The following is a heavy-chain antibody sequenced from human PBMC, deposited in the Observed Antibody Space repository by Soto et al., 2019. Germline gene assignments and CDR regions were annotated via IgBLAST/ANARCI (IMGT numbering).Heavy chain of an antibody. CDR2: IYHSGST. V-gene: IGHV4-30-2*01. CDR1: GGSISSGGYS. CDR3: ARVPGP. Sequence: QLQLRESGSGLVKPSQTLSLTCAVSGGSISSGGYSWSWTRQPPGKGLEWIGYIYHSGSTYYNPSLKSRVTISVDRSKNQFSLKLSSVTAADTAVYYCARVPGPWGQGTLVTVSS. D-gene: IGHD7-27*01. J-gene: IGHJ5*02.